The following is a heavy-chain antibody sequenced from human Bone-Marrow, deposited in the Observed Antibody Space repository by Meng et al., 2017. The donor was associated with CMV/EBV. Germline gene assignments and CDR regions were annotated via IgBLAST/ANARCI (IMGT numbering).Heavy chain of an antibody. J-gene: IGHJ4*02. CDR1: GFTFSSYW. CDR2: IKQDGSEK. CDR3: ARARGEDY. Sequence: ETLSLTCAASGFTFSSYWMSWVRQAPGKGLEWVANIKQDGSEKYYVDSVKGRFTISRDNAKNSLYLQMNSLRAEDTAVYYCARARGEDYWGQGTLVTVSS. D-gene: IGHD3-16*01. V-gene: IGHV3-7*01.